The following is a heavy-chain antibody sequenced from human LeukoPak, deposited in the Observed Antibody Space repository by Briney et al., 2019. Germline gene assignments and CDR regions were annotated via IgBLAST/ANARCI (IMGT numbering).Heavy chain of an antibody. Sequence: PGGSLRLSCAASGFTFDDYAMHWVRQAPGKGLEWVSGISWNSGSIGYADSVKGRFTISRDNAKNSLYLQMNSLRAEDTALYYCAKELSSGWSEDCFDYWGQGTLVTVSS. D-gene: IGHD6-19*01. J-gene: IGHJ4*02. CDR2: ISWNSGSI. V-gene: IGHV3-9*01. CDR1: GFTFDDYA. CDR3: AKELSSGWSEDCFDY.